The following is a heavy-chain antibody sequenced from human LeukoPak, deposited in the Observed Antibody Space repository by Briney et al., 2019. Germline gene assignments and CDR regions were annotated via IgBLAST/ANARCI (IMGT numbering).Heavy chain of an antibody. D-gene: IGHD6-13*01. CDR3: ARGGIAAAGTSDY. CDR1: GGSFSGYY. J-gene: IGHJ4*02. V-gene: IGHV4-34*01. CDR2: INHSGST. Sequence: SETLSLTCAVYGGSFSGYYRSWIRQPPGKGLEWIGEINHSGSTNYNPSLKSRVTISVDTSKNQFSLKLSSVTAADTAVYYCARGGIAAAGTSDYWGQGTLVTVSS.